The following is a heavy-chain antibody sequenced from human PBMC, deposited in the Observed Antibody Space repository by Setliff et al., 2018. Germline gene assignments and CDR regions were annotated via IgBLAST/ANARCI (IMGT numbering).Heavy chain of an antibody. V-gene: IGHV4-38-2*01. J-gene: IGHJ6*02. CDR2: INHSGST. D-gene: IGHD3-3*01. CDR1: GYSISSGYN. Sequence: SETLSLTCAVSGYSISSGYNWGWIRQPPGKGLEWIGEINHSGSTNYNPSLKSRVTISVDTSKNQFSLKLSSVTAADTAVYYCARAPRNFGVVINYYYYYYGMDVWGQGTTVTVSS. CDR3: ARAPRNFGVVINYYYYYYGMDV.